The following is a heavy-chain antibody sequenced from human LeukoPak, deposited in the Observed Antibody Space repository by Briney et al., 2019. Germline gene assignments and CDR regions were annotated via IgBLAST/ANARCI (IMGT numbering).Heavy chain of an antibody. V-gene: IGHV4-4*07. CDR2: IYSTGII. D-gene: IGHD3-10*01. CDR3: TRDSGTSGEVKFDP. J-gene: IGHJ5*02. CDR1: GGSISSYY. Sequence: SETLSLTCTVSGGSISSYYWSWIRQPAGKGLEWIGRIYSTGIITYNPSLKSRVTMSVDTSKNQLSLRLISVTAADTAVYYCTRDSGTSGEVKFDPWGQGSLVTVSS.